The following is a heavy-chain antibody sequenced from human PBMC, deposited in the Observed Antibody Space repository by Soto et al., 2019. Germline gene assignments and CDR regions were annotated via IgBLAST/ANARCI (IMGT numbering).Heavy chain of an antibody. D-gene: IGHD1-26*01. CDR1: GYTFTSYY. Sequence: QVQLVQSGAEVKKPGASVKVSCKASGYTFTSYYMHWVRQAPGQGLEWMGRINPSGGSTNYAQKFQGRATMTRDTSTSTIYMELSSLRSEDTAVYYCTRDRIVGPTGLDYWGQGTLVTVSS. CDR3: TRDRIVGPTGLDY. CDR2: INPSGGST. J-gene: IGHJ4*02. V-gene: IGHV1-46*03.